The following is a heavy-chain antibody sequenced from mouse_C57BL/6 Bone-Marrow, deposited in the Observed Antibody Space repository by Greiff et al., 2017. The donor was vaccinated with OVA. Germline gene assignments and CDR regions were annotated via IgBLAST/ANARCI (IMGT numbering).Heavy chain of an antibody. CDR3: ARGGMITTGYYYAMDY. CDR2: IYPGSGST. Sequence: QVQLLQPGAALVKPGASVKMSCKASGYTFPSYWITWVKQRPGQGLEWIGDIYPGSGSTNYNEKFKSKATLTVDTSSSTAYMQLSSLTSEDSAVYYCARGGMITTGYYYAMDYWGQGTSVTVSS. V-gene: IGHV1-55*01. CDR1: GYTFPSYW. J-gene: IGHJ4*01. D-gene: IGHD2-4*01.